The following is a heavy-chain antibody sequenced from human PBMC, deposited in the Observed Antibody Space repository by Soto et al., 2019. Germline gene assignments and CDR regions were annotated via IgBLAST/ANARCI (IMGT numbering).Heavy chain of an antibody. D-gene: IGHD2-2*02. CDR3: ARDSNVVVPAATPNWFDP. V-gene: IGHV3-30-3*01. CDR2: ISYDGSNK. CDR1: GFTFSSYA. Sequence: ESGGGVVQPGRSLRLSCAASGFTFSSYAMHWVRQAPGKGLEWVAVISYDGSNKYYADSVKGRFTISRDNSKNTLYLQMNSLRAEDTAVYYCARDSNVVVPAATPNWFDPWGQGTLVTVSS. J-gene: IGHJ5*02.